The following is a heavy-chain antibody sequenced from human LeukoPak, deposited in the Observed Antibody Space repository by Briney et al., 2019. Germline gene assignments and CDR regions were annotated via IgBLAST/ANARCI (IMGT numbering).Heavy chain of an antibody. J-gene: IGHJ2*01. CDR3: AKDIRGSYYDSSGHFDL. D-gene: IGHD3-22*01. CDR2: ISWNSGSI. V-gene: IGHV3-9*01. Sequence: PGGSLRLSCAASGFTFDDYAMHWVRQAPGKGLEWVSGISWNSGSIGYADSVKGRFTISRDNAKNSLYLQMNSLRAEDTALYYCAKDIRGSYYDSSGHFDLWGRGTLVTVSS. CDR1: GFTFDDYA.